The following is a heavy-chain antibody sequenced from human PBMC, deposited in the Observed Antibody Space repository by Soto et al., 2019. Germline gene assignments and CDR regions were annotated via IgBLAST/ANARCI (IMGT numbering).Heavy chain of an antibody. Sequence: GSLRLSCAASGFTFSSYSMNWVRQAPGKGLEWVSSISSSSSYIYYADSVKGRFTISRDNAKNSLYLQMNSLRAEDTAVYYCARGGSSSGWTPAFLYYYGMDVWGQGTTVTVSS. CDR2: ISSSSSYI. J-gene: IGHJ6*02. V-gene: IGHV3-21*01. CDR1: GFTFSSYS. D-gene: IGHD6-19*01. CDR3: ARGGSSSGWTPAFLYYYGMDV.